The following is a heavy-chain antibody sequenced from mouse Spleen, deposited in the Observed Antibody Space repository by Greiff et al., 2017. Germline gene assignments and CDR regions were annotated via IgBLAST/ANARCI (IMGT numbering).Heavy chain of an antibody. CDR3: ARGDYYAPYYFDY. CDR2: INPNNGGT. Sequence: VQLQQSGPELVKPGASVKISCKASGYTFTDYYMNWVKQSHGKSLEWIGDINPNNGGTSYNQKFKGKATLTVDKSSSTAYMELRSLTSEDSAVYYCARGDYYAPYYFDYWGQGTTLTVSS. J-gene: IGHJ2*01. D-gene: IGHD1-1*01. CDR1: GYTFTDYY. V-gene: IGHV1-26*01.